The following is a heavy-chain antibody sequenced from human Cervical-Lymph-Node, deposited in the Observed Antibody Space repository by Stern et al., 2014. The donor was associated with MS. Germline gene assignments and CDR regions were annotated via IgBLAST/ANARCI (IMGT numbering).Heavy chain of an antibody. J-gene: IGHJ5*02. CDR2: IYCIGST. CDR3: ARGATQAFDP. Sequence: VQLVESGPGLVKPSENLSLTCPVSGGSLSSYYWSWTRQPPGKGLEWIGYIYCIGSTNYNPTLKSRVTISVDTSKNQFSLKLSSVTAADTAVYYCARGATQAFDPWGQGTLVTVSS. V-gene: IGHV4-59*01. CDR1: GGSLSSYY.